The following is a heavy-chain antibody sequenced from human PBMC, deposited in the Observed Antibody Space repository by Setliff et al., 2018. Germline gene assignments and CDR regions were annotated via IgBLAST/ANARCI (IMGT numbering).Heavy chain of an antibody. CDR1: GYTFTGYY. CDR3: ARDRREAFDI. Sequence: ASVKVSCKASGYTFTGYYMHWVRQAPGQGLEWMGRINPNSGNTNYAQKLQGRVTMTTDTSTSTAYMELRSLRSDDTAVYYCARDRREAFDIWGQGTMVTVSS. J-gene: IGHJ3*02. CDR2: INPNSGNT. V-gene: IGHV1-2*06.